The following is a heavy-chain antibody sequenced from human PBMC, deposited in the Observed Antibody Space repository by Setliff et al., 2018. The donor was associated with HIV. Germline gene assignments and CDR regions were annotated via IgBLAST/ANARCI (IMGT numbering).Heavy chain of an antibody. V-gene: IGHV4-31*03. CDR3: ARAEGLIFGVEEGAFDI. D-gene: IGHD3-3*01. CDR2: IYYSGST. CDR1: GGSISSGGYY. Sequence: SETLSLTCTVSGGSISSGGYYWSWIRQHPGKGLEWIGYIYYSGSTYYNPSLKSRVTISVDTSKNQFSLKLSSVTAADTAVYYCARAEGLIFGVEEGAFDIWGQGIMVTVSS. J-gene: IGHJ3*02.